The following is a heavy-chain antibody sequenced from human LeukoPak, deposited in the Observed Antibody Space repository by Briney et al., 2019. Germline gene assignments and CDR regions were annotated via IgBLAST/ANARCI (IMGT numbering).Heavy chain of an antibody. J-gene: IGHJ4*02. D-gene: IGHD1-26*01. CDR2: ISGSGGST. CDR1: GFTFSSYA. V-gene: IGHV3-23*01. CDR3: AKLQWELLYFYY. Sequence: GGSLRLSCAASGFTFSSYAMSWVRQAPGKGLEWVSAISGSGGSTYYADSVKGRFTISRDNSKNTLYLQMNSLRAVDTAVYYCAKLQWELLYFYYWGQGTLVTVSS.